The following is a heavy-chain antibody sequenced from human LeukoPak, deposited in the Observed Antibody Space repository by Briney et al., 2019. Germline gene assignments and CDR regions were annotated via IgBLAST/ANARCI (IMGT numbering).Heavy chain of an antibody. Sequence: PGGSLRLSCAASGFTFSSYSMNWVRQAPGKGLEWVSSISSSSSYIYYADSVKGRFTISIDNAKNSLYLQMNSLRAEDTAVYYCARAYYDILTGYWEPPGSPDYRGLGTLVTVSS. V-gene: IGHV3-21*01. CDR3: ARAYYDILTGYWEPPGSPDY. CDR1: GFTFSSYS. CDR2: ISSSSSYI. J-gene: IGHJ4*02. D-gene: IGHD3-9*01.